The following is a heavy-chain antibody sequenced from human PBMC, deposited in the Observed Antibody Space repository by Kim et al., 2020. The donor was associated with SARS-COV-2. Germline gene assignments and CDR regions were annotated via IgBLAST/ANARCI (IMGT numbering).Heavy chain of an antibody. CDR3: ARGRAYYGSGSYFDY. J-gene: IGHJ4*02. V-gene: IGHV4-34*01. D-gene: IGHD3-10*01. CDR2: INHSGST. CDR1: GGSFSGYY. Sequence: SETLSLTCAVYGGSFSGYYWSWIRQPPGKGLEWIGEINHSGSTNYNPSLKSRVTISVDTSKNQFSLKLSSVTAADTAVYYCARGRAYYGSGSYFDYWGQGTLVTVSS.